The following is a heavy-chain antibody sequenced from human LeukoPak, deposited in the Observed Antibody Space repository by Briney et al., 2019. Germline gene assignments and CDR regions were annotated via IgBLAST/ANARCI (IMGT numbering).Heavy chain of an antibody. Sequence: EASVKVSCKSSGYTFTDYYVHWVRQAPGQGLEWMGWLSPGTGGTNYAQKFQGRVTMTRDTSISTAYLELSRLASDDTALYYCARNYGRTSRYFDYWGRGTLVTVSS. CDR2: LSPGTGGT. V-gene: IGHV1-2*02. CDR3: ARNYGRTSRYFDY. J-gene: IGHJ4*02. D-gene: IGHD3-16*01. CDR1: GYTFTDYY.